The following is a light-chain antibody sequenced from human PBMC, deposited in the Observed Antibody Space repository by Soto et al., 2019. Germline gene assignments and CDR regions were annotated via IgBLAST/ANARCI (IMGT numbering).Light chain of an antibody. J-gene: IGKJ5*01. CDR2: VAS. CDR1: QYIGRY. Sequence: DIQMTQSPSSLSASVGDRVTITCRAGQYIGRYLNCYQQKPGKAPNLLIYVASSLQSEVPSRFSGSGSGTDFTLTITSLQPEDFATYYCQQSYGTPIPFGQGTRLEIK. CDR3: QQSYGTPIP. V-gene: IGKV1-39*01.